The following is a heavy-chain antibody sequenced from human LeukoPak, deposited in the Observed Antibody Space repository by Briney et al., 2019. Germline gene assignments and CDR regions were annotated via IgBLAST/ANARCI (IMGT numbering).Heavy chain of an antibody. Sequence: GSLRLSCAASGFTFSSYNMNWVRQAPGKGLEWVSSISSSSSYIYYADSVKGRFTISRDNAKTSLYLQMNSLRAEDTALYYCAREAVCPNGVCPIDYWGQGTLVTVSS. J-gene: IGHJ4*02. CDR2: ISSSSSYI. V-gene: IGHV3-21*01. CDR3: AREAVCPNGVCPIDY. D-gene: IGHD2-8*01. CDR1: GFTFSSYN.